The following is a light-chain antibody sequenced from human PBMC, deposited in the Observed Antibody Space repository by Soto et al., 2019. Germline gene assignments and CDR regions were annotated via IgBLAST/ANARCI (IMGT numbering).Light chain of an antibody. CDR3: QSYDSSLSAL. CDR2: DNS. CDR1: SSNIGAGYD. J-gene: IGLJ3*02. V-gene: IGLV1-40*01. Sequence: QSVLTQPPSVSGAPGQRVTISCTGSSSNIGAGYDVPWYQQHPGTAPKLLIYDNSNRPSGVPDRFSGSKSGTSASLAITGLQAEDEADYYCQSYDSSLSALFGGGTQLTVL.